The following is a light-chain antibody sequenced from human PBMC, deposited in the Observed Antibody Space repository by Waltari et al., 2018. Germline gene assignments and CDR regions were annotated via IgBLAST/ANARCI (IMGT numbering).Light chain of an antibody. V-gene: IGKV1-33*01. CDR2: DAY. J-gene: IGKJ5*01. CDR1: QDIRNY. CDR3: QHYDDLIT. Sequence: DIQMTQSPSSLSVSVGDRVTITCQASQDIRNYLNWYQQKPGKAPELLIYDAYNLETGLPSRFSGSGSGTHFTFTISSLQPEDIATYYCQHYDDLITFGQGTRLDLK.